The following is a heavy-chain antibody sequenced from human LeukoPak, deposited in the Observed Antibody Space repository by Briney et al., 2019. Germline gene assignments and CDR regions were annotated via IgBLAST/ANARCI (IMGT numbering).Heavy chain of an antibody. CDR2: INPSGGST. D-gene: IGHD3-10*01. V-gene: IGHV1-46*01. CDR1: GYTFTSYY. CDR3: ARGMVRGVIKPRGYYYYMDV. J-gene: IGHJ6*03. Sequence: ASVKVSCKASGYTFTSYYMHWVRQAPGQGLEWMGIINPSGGSTSYAQKFQGRVTMTRDTSTSTVYMELSSLRSEDTAVYYCARGMVRGVIKPRGYYYYMDVWGKGTTVTVSS.